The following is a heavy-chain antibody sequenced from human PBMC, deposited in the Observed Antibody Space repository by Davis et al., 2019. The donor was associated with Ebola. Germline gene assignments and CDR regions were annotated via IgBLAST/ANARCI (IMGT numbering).Heavy chain of an antibody. J-gene: IGHJ6*02. V-gene: IGHV6-1*01. Sequence: PSETLSLTCDISGDSVSGSTGAWNWIRQSPSRGLEWLGRTYYSSKWFNDYAVSVNGRITINPDTSKNQFSLQLNSVTPEDTAVYYCVRGWGQHGMGVWGQGTTVTVSS. CDR1: GDSVSGSTGA. CDR3: VRGWGQHGMGV. CDR2: TYYSSKWFN. D-gene: IGHD1-26*01.